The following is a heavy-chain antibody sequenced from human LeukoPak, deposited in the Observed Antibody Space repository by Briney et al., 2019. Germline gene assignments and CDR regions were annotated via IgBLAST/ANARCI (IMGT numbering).Heavy chain of an antibody. CDR1: GGSFSGYY. Sequence: SETLSLTCAVYGGSFSGYYWSWIWQPPGKGLEWIGYIYYSGSTNYNPSLKSRVTISVDTSKNQFSLKLSSVTAADTAVYYCARRMKGAFDIWGQGTMVTVSS. V-gene: IGHV4-59*01. J-gene: IGHJ3*02. CDR2: IYYSGST. CDR3: ARRMKGAFDI.